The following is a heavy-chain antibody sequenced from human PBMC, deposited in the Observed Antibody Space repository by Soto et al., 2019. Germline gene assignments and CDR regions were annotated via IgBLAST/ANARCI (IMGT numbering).Heavy chain of an antibody. Sequence: QVQLKESGPGLVKPSETLSLTCNVSGGPIKTGDYYWNWIRQPPGKGLEWIGYVFYSGATNYSPSLKSRAAISLDTSKNQFSLSLTSVTAADTAVYYCARAGISYGHLLFWGQGIRVTVST. J-gene: IGHJ4*02. CDR3: ARAGISYGHLLF. CDR2: VFYSGAT. V-gene: IGHV4-30-4*01. D-gene: IGHD1-1*01. CDR1: GGPIKTGDYY.